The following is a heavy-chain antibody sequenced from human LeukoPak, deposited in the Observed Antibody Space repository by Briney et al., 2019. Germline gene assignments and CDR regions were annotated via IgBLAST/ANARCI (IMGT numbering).Heavy chain of an antibody. CDR1: GYTFTSYD. J-gene: IGHJ4*02. V-gene: IGHV1-8*03. CDR3: ARGGGYTMVRGNDFDY. Sequence: ASVKVSCKASGYTFTSYDINWVRQATGQGLEWMGWMNPDSGNTGYAQKFQGRVTITRNTSISTAYMELSSLRSEDTAVYYCARGGGYTMVRGNDFDYWGQGTLVTVSS. CDR2: MNPDSGNT. D-gene: IGHD3-10*01.